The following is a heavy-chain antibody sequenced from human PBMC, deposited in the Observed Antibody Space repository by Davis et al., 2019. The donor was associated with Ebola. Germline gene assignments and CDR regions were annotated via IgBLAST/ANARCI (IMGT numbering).Heavy chain of an antibody. D-gene: IGHD1-1*01. Sequence: SETLSLTCALSGDSVSSNSAAWNWIRQSPSRGLEWLGRTYYRSKWYNDYAVSVKSRITINPDTSKNQFSLQLNSVTPEDTAVYYCARGDWNDRWFDPWGQGTLVTVSS. J-gene: IGHJ5*02. CDR2: TYYRSKWYN. V-gene: IGHV6-1*01. CDR1: GDSVSSNSAA. CDR3: ARGDWNDRWFDP.